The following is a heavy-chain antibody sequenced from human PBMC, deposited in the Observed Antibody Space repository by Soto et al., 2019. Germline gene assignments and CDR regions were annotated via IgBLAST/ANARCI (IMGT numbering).Heavy chain of an antibody. CDR1: GGSISSSSYY. CDR3: VIGGNTKMLLGTFDI. V-gene: IGHV4-39*01. J-gene: IGHJ3*02. CDR2: IYYSGST. D-gene: IGHD2-15*01. Sequence: SETLSLTCTVSGGSISSSSYYWGWIRQPPGKGLEWIGSIYYSGSTYYNPSLKSRVTISVDTSKNQFSLKLSSVTAADTAVYYRVIGGNTKMLLGTFDIWGQGTMVTVS.